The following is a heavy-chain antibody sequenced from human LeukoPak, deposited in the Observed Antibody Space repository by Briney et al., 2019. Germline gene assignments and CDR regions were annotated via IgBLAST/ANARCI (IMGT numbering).Heavy chain of an antibody. J-gene: IGHJ6*03. V-gene: IGHV1-2*02. CDR1: GFTFSDYG. Sequence: GGSLRLSCAASGFTFSDYGMHWVRQAPGQGLEWMGWINPNSGGTNYAQKFQGRVTMTRDTSISTAYMELSRLRSDDTAVYYCARGYYYYYMDVWGKGTTVTVSS. CDR2: INPNSGGT. CDR3: ARGYYYYYMDV.